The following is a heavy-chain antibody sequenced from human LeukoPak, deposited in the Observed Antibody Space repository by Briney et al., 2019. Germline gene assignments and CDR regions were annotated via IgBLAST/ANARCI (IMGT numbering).Heavy chain of an antibody. CDR2: IYYSGNT. Sequence: PSETLSLTCTVSGGSISSSSYYWGWIRQPPGKGLEWIVSIYYSGNTYYNPSLKSRVTISVDTSKNQFSLKLRPVTAADTAVYYCARIYGSGSYYNTYYYYYMDVWGKGTTVTISS. CDR1: GGSISSSSYY. D-gene: IGHD3-10*01. J-gene: IGHJ6*03. CDR3: ARIYGSGSYYNTYYYYYMDV. V-gene: IGHV4-39*07.